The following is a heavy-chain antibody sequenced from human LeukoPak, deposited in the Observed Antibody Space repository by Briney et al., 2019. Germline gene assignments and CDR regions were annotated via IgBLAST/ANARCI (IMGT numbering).Heavy chain of an antibody. D-gene: IGHD3-10*01. CDR3: ARGNYYDSNWWFDP. V-gene: IGHV4-59*01. Sequence: PSETLSLTCTISGDSISSYYWSWIRQPPGKGLEWIGHIYYSGSTNYKSSLESRVTISLDTSKNQFSLKLTSVTTADTAVYYCARGNYYDSNWWFDPWGQGTLVTVSS. CDR1: GDSISSYY. J-gene: IGHJ5*02. CDR2: IYYSGST.